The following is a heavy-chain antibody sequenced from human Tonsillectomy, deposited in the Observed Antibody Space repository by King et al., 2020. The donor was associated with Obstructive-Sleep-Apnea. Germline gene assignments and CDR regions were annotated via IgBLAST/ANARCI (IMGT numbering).Heavy chain of an antibody. V-gene: IGHV3-30*18. Sequence: VQLVESGGGVVQPGRSLRLSCAASGFTFSSYGMHWVRQAPGKGLEWVAVISYDGSNKYYADSVKGRFTVSRDNSKNTLSLQMNSLRPEDTAVYYCAKEMIATAASGGMDVWGQGTTVTVSS. D-gene: IGHD6-13*01. CDR2: ISYDGSNK. CDR1: GFTFSSYG. J-gene: IGHJ6*02. CDR3: AKEMIATAASGGMDV.